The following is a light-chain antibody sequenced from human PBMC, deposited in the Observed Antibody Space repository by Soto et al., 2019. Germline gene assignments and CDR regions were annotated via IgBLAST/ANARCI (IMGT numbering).Light chain of an antibody. V-gene: IGLV2-8*01. CDR2: EVS. CDR3: SSYAGSNIPVV. J-gene: IGLJ2*01. Sequence: QSVLTQPPSASGSPGQSVTISCTGTSSDVGGYNCVSWYQQHPGKAPKLMIYEVSKRPSGGPDRFSGSKSGNTASLTVSGLQAEDEADYYCSSYAGSNIPVVFGGVTKVTLL. CDR1: SSDVGGYNC.